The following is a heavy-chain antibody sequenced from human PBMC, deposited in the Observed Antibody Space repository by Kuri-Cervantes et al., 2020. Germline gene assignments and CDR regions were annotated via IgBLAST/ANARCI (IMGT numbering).Heavy chain of an antibody. CDR2: INHSGST. CDR3: ARQMVLRKTVVVPAVRRAFDI. Sequence: GSLRLSCAVYGGSFSGYYWSWIRQPPGKGLEWIGEINHSGSTNYNPSLKSRVTISVDTSKNQFSLKLSSVTVADTAVYYCARQMVLRKTVVVPAVRRAFDIWGQGTMVTVSS. D-gene: IGHD2-2*01. V-gene: IGHV4-34*01. J-gene: IGHJ3*02. CDR1: GGSFSGYY.